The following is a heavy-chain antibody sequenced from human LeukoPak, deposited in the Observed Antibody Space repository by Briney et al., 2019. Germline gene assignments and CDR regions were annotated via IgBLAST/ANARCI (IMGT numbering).Heavy chain of an antibody. Sequence: GGSLRLSCAASGFIFSSYGMHWVRQAPDKGLEWVAFIRYDGSRKYYADSVKGRFTISRDNSKNTLYLQMNGLRAEDTTMYYCAKVSLNMVNDAFDIWGQGTMVSVSS. V-gene: IGHV3-30*02. CDR1: GFIFSSYG. J-gene: IGHJ3*02. CDR3: AKVSLNMVNDAFDI. CDR2: IRYDGSRK. D-gene: IGHD4/OR15-4a*01.